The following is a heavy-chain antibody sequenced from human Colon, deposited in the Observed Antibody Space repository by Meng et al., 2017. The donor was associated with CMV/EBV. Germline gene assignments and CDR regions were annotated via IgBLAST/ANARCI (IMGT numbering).Heavy chain of an antibody. Sequence: SKTLSLTCTVSGGSISSYYWSWIRQPPGKGLEWIGYIYYSGSTNYNPSLKSRVTISVDTSKNQFSLKLSSVTAADTAVYYCARDSGYSYVFGYWGQGTLVTVSS. V-gene: IGHV4-59*01. J-gene: IGHJ4*02. CDR3: ARDSGYSYVFGY. CDR2: IYYSGST. CDR1: GGSISSYY. D-gene: IGHD5-18*01.